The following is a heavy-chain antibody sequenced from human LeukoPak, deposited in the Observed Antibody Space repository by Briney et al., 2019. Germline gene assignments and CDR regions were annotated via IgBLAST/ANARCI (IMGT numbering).Heavy chain of an antibody. CDR1: GFTFSSYG. D-gene: IGHD2-15*01. J-gene: IGHJ6*03. V-gene: IGHV3-30*02. CDR3: ARVLRYCSGGNCYSGGLGYMDV. CDR2: IHHDGSNK. Sequence: GGSLRLSCAASGFTFSSYGMHWVRQAPGKGLDWVAFIHHDGSNKYYADSVRGRFTISRDNSKNTLYLQMNSLRAEDTAVYYCARVLRYCSGGNCYSGGLGYMDVWGKGTTVTISS.